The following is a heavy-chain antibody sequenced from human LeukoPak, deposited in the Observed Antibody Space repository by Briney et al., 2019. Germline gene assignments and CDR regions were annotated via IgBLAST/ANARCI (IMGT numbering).Heavy chain of an antibody. CDR2: IYPDDPDI. V-gene: IGHV5-51*01. D-gene: IGHD3-22*01. J-gene: IGHJ4*02. Sequence: HGESLKISCKASGYSFTRSWIGWVRQMPGKGLEWMGIIYPDDPDIRYSPSFQGQVSISADKSISTAYLQWSSLKASDTAMYYCARPTNTSGYDCWGQGTLATVTS. CDR1: GYSFTRSW. CDR3: ARPTNTSGYDC.